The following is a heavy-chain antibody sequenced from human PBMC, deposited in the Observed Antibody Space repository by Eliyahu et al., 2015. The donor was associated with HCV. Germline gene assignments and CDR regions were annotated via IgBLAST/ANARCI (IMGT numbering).Heavy chain of an antibody. CDR1: GGSFSGYY. Sequence: QVQLQQWGAGLLKPSETLSLTCVVYGGSFSGYYWXWIRQPPGKGLEWIGEINHIGSTNYKSSLKSRVTLSIDTSKNQMSLKLTSLTAADTAVYYCARGRNNYWTGYPGPFEYWGQGSLVTVSS. D-gene: IGHD3/OR15-3a*01. J-gene: IGHJ4*02. CDR3: ARGRNNYWTGYPGPFEY. V-gene: IGHV4-34*01. CDR2: INHIGST.